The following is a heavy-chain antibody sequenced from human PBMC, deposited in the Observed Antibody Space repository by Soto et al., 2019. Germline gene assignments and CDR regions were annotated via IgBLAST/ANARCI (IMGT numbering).Heavy chain of an antibody. J-gene: IGHJ3*02. D-gene: IGHD3-16*01. CDR2: ISSSSSYI. Sequence: GGSLRLSCAASGFTFSSYSMNWVRQAPGKGLEWVSSISSSSSYIYYADSVKGRFTISRDNAKNSLYLQMNSLRAEDTAVYYCARDVRESGVLHLGELLVGDDAFDIWGQGTMVTVSS. CDR1: GFTFSSYS. V-gene: IGHV3-21*01. CDR3: ARDVRESGVLHLGELLVGDDAFDI.